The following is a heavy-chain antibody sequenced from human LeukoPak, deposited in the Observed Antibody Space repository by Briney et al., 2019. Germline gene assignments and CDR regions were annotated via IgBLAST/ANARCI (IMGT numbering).Heavy chain of an antibody. CDR3: ARGLRRDGYNFDY. D-gene: IGHD5-24*01. V-gene: IGHV4-30-4*01. Sequence: PSETLSLTCTVSGGSISSGDYYWSWIRQPPGKGLEWIGYIYYSGSTYYNPSLKSRVTISVDTSKNQFSQKLSSVTAADTAVYYCARGLRRDGYNFDYWGQGTLVTVSS. CDR2: IYYSGST. CDR1: GGSISSGDYY. J-gene: IGHJ4*02.